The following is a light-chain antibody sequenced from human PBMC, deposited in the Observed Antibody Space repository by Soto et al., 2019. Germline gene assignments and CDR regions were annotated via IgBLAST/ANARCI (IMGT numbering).Light chain of an antibody. V-gene: IGKV3-15*01. J-gene: IGKJ1*01. CDR1: QSVSSN. Sequence: EIVMTQSPATLSVSPGERATLSCRASQSVSSNLAWYQQKPGQAPRLLIYDASTRATGIPARFSGSGSGTEFTLTISSLQSEDLGVYYCQQYNNGWTFGQGTKVDIK. CDR2: DAS. CDR3: QQYNNGWT.